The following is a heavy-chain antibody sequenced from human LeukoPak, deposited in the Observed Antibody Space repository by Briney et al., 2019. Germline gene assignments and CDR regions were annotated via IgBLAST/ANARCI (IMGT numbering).Heavy chain of an antibody. CDR2: ISSSGGGK. Sequence: GGSLRLSCVTSGFTFNSFAMNSVRRIPGKGLEWVSAISSSGGGKLYADSVKGRFTMSRDNSKRTVYLQMKNLRDEDTAVYFCANRIDTIKAHFDSWGQGTLVTVSS. J-gene: IGHJ4*02. D-gene: IGHD5-12*01. CDR3: ANRIDTIKAHFDS. CDR1: GFTFNSFA. V-gene: IGHV3-23*01.